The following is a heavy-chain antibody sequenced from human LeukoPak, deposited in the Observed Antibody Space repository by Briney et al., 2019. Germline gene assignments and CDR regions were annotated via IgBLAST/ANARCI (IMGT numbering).Heavy chain of an antibody. CDR1: GFTVSSNY. D-gene: IGHD3-22*01. J-gene: IGHJ4*02. CDR2: IYSGGGT. CDR3: ARKHYYDSSGFFPPMDY. V-gene: IGHV3-53*01. Sequence: PGGSLRLSCAASGFTVSSNYMSWVRQAPGKGLECVSVIYSGGGTYYADSVKGRFTISRDNSKNTLYLQMNSLRAEDTAVYYCARKHYYDSSGFFPPMDYWGQGTLVTVSS.